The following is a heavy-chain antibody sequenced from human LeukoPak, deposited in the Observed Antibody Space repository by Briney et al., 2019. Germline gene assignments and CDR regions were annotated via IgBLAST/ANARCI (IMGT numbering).Heavy chain of an antibody. V-gene: IGHV3-23*01. D-gene: IGHD3-16*01. CDR2: ISGSGGST. J-gene: IGHJ4*02. Sequence: GGSLRLSCAASGFTFSSYAMSWVRQAPGKGLEWVLAISGSGGSTYYADSVKGRFTISRDNSKNTLYLQMNSLRAEDTAVYYCAKDRGSYGTHSFDYWGQGTLVTVSS. CDR1: GFTFSSYA. CDR3: AKDRGSYGTHSFDY.